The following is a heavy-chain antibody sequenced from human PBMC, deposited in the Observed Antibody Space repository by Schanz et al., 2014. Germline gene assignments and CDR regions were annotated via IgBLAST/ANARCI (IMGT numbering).Heavy chain of an antibody. J-gene: IGHJ3*01. D-gene: IGHD5-12*01. V-gene: IGHV3-53*01. CDR3: ARDEGRDGYNLAFDV. CDR2: IYSGGST. CDR1: GFTVSSNY. Sequence: EVQLLESGGGLIQPGGSLRLSCAASGFTVSSNYMSWVRQAPGKGLEWVAVIYSGGSTFYTDSVKGRFTISRDNSKNTLYLQMNSLRAEDTAVYFCARDEGRDGYNLAFDVWGQGTLVTVSS.